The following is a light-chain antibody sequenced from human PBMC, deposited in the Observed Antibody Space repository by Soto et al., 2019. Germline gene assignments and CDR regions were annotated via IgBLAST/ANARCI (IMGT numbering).Light chain of an antibody. Sequence: LTQPASVSGSPGQSITISCTGTSSDVGGYNYVSWYQQHPGKAPKLMIYEVSNRPSGVSNRFSGSKSGNTASLTISGLQAEDEADYYCSSYTSSSTLVVFGTGTKVTVL. CDR3: SSYTSSSTLVV. J-gene: IGLJ1*01. CDR2: EVS. CDR1: SSDVGGYNY. V-gene: IGLV2-14*01.